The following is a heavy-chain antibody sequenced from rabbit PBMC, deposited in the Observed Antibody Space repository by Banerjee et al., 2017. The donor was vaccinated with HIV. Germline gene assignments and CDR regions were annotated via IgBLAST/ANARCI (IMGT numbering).Heavy chain of an antibody. Sequence: EESGGDLVKPEGSLTLTCTASGFSFSSSYWICWVRQAPGKGLEWIACIYAGSSDSTYYASWAKGRFTISSTSSTTVTLQMTSLTAADTATYFCARDLTGVIGWNFNLWGQGTLVTVS. CDR1: GFSFSSSYW. V-gene: IGHV1S45*01. CDR2: IYAGSSDST. D-gene: IGHD1-1*01. J-gene: IGHJ4*01. CDR3: ARDLTGVIGWNFNL.